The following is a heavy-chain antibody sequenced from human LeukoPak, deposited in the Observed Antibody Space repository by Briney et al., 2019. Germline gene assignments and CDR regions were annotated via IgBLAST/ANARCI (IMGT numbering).Heavy chain of an antibody. V-gene: IGHV3-11*01. J-gene: IGHJ4*02. CDR1: GFTFSDYY. CDR3: AKYIVVVIDYFDY. CDR2: ISSSGSSI. Sequence: PGGSLRLSCAASGFTFSDYYMIWVRQAPGKGLEWVSYISSSGSSIHYADSVKGRFTISRDNAKNSLYLQMNSLRAEDTAVYYCAKYIVVVIDYFDYWGQGTLVTVSS. D-gene: IGHD3-22*01.